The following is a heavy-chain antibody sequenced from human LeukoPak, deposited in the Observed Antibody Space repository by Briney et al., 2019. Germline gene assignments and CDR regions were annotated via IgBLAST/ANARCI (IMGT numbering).Heavy chain of an antibody. Sequence: ASVKVSCKASGYTFTGYYMHWVRQAPGQGLEWMGRISPNSGGTNYAQKFQGRVTMTRDTSISTAYMELSRLRSDDTAVYYCAREWLRAYYYDSSGYNTEIDYWGQGTLVTVSS. V-gene: IGHV1-2*06. D-gene: IGHD3-22*01. J-gene: IGHJ4*02. CDR1: GYTFTGYY. CDR2: ISPNSGGT. CDR3: AREWLRAYYYDSSGYNTEIDY.